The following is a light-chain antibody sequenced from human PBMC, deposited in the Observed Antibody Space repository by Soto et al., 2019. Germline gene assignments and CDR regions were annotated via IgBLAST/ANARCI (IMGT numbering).Light chain of an antibody. CDR1: QSVSSN. Sequence: EIVMTQSPATLSVSPGERATLSCRASQSVSSNLARYQHKPGQVPRLLIYGASTRATGIPARFSGRGSGTEFTLTIGSLQSVDFAVYYCQQYDNWPQTFGQGTKVDIK. CDR3: QQYDNWPQT. CDR2: GAS. V-gene: IGKV3-15*01. J-gene: IGKJ1*01.